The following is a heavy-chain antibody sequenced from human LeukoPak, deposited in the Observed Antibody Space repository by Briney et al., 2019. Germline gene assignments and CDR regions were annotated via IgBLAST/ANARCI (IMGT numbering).Heavy chain of an antibody. CDR3: ARSPISGYWYFDL. CDR2: IKQGGSEK. Sequence: PGGSLRFSCSASGFTFSSYWMSWVRQAPGKGLEWVANIKQGGSEKYYVDSVKGRFTISRDNAKNSLYLQMNSLRAEDTAVYYCARSPISGYWYFDLWGRGTLVTVSS. V-gene: IGHV3-7*01. D-gene: IGHD3-10*01. CDR1: GFTFSSYW. J-gene: IGHJ2*01.